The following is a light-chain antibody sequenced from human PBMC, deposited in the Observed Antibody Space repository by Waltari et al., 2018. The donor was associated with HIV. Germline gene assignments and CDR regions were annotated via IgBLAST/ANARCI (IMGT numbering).Light chain of an antibody. V-gene: IGKV4-1*01. CDR1: QSDFYSSNNKNY. CDR2: WAS. CDR3: QQTYTIPPT. Sequence: DIVMTQSPESLAVSLGERATIQCKSSQSDFYSSNNKNYLSWYQQKPGQPPKLIIYWASSRQSGVPDRFSGSGSGTDFTLTISSLQAEDVAVYFCQQTYTIPPTFGGGTKVEIK. J-gene: IGKJ4*01.